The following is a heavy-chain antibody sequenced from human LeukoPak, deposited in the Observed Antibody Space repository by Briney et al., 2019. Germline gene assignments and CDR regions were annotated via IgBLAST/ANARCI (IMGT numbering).Heavy chain of an antibody. V-gene: IGHV3-21*01. CDR2: ISSSSSYI. J-gene: IGHJ6*03. CDR3: ARGPYGSGTIYYMDV. Sequence: PGGSLRLSCAASGFTFSSYSMNWVRQAPGKGLEWVSSISSSSSYIYYADSVKGRFTISRDNAKNSLYPQMNSLRAEDAAVYYCARGPYGSGTIYYMDVWGKGTTVTVSS. CDR1: GFTFSSYS. D-gene: IGHD3-10*01.